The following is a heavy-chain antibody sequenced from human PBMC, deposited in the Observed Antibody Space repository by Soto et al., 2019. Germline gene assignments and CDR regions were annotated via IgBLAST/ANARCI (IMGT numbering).Heavy chain of an antibody. J-gene: IGHJ4*02. D-gene: IGHD3-9*01. Sequence: GGSLRLSCAASGFTFSSYSMNWVRQAPGKGLEWVSYISSSSSTIYYADSVKGRFTISRDNAKNSLFLQMNSLSAEDTVVYYCARDRSDILTGYYIELDYWGQGT. CDR3: ARDRSDILTGYYIELDY. CDR1: GFTFSSYS. V-gene: IGHV3-48*01. CDR2: ISSSSSTI.